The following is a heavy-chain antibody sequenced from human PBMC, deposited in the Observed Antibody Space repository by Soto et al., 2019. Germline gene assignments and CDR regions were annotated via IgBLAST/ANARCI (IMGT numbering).Heavy chain of an antibody. CDR3: VRDGSGNLYLNWFDP. CDR2: ISWNSNTI. D-gene: IGHD6-19*01. CDR1: GFTFDNYA. V-gene: IGHV3-9*01. Sequence: TLSLSCAASGFTFDNYAMHWVRQAPGKGLEWVSGISWNSNTIAYADSVKGRFTISRDNAKNSLYLQMNSLRDEDTAVYYCVRDGSGNLYLNWFDPWGQGTLVTVSS. J-gene: IGHJ5*02.